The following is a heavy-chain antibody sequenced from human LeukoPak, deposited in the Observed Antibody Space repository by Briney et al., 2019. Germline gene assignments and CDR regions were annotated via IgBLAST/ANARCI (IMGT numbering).Heavy chain of an antibody. Sequence: GGSLRLSCAVSGFTFSKFWMSWVRQAPGRGLEWVANIHPEGNEKYHVESVKGRFTISRDNTKNLLFLQMNGLRAEDTAVYYCARGDDFSGDHWGQGTLVTVSS. J-gene: IGHJ4*02. CDR2: IHPEGNEK. D-gene: IGHD1-1*01. CDR1: GFTFSKFW. V-gene: IGHV3-7*04. CDR3: ARGDDFSGDH.